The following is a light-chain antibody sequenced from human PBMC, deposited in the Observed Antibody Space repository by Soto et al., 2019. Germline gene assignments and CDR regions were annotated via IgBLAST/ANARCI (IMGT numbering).Light chain of an antibody. Sequence: QPVLTQSPSASASLGASVKLTCTLSSGHSSYALAWHQQQPEKGPRYLMKLNSDGSHSKGDGIPDRFSGSSSGTERYLTISSLQSEDEADYDCQTWSTGIRVFGGGTKLTVL. J-gene: IGLJ3*02. CDR3: QTWSTGIRV. V-gene: IGLV4-69*01. CDR2: LNSDGSH. CDR1: SGHSSYA.